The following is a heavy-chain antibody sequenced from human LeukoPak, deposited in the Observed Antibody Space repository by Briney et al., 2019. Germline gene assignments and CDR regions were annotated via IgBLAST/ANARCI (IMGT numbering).Heavy chain of an antibody. J-gene: IGHJ6*02. D-gene: IGHD6-13*01. CDR2: INHSGST. V-gene: IGHV4-34*01. CDR1: GGSFSGYY. Sequence: SETLSLTCAVYGGSFSGYYWSWIRQPPGKGLEWIGEINHSGSTNYNPSLKSRVTISVDTSKNQFSLKLSSVTAADTAVYYCARVNAAAARTRTTKYYGMDVWGQGTMVTVSS. CDR3: ARVNAAAARTRTTKYYGMDV.